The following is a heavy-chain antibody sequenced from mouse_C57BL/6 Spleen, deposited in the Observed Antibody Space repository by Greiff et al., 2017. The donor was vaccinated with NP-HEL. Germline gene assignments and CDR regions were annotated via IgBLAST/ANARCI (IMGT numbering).Heavy chain of an antibody. J-gene: IGHJ1*03. D-gene: IGHD1-1*01. CDR3: ARNPFSYYYGSRGWYFDV. CDR2: IWSGGST. CDR1: GFSLTSYG. Sequence: QVQLQQSGPGLVQPSQSLSITCTVSGFSLTSYGVHWVRQSPGKGLEWLGVIWSGGSTDNNAAFISRLSISKDNSKSQVFFKMNSLQADDTAIYYCARNPFSYYYGSRGWYFDVWGTGTTVTVSS. V-gene: IGHV2-2*01.